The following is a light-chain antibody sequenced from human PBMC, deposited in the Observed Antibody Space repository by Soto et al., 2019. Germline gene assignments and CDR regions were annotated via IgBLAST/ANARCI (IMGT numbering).Light chain of an antibody. CDR3: QQYNTYGLT. J-gene: IGKJ4*02. CDR2: DAS. Sequence: DIQMTQSPSTLSASVGARVSITCRASQSVGNSLAWYQQRPGKAPKLLIFDASTLESGVPSKFSGSGSDTEFTFTISSLQPDDSATYYCQQYNTYGLTFGGGTKVDIK. V-gene: IGKV1-5*01. CDR1: QSVGNS.